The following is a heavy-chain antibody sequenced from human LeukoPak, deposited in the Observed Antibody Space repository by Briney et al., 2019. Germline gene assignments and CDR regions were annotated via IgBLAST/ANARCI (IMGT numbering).Heavy chain of an antibody. V-gene: IGHV4-4*07. D-gene: IGHD6-19*01. CDR1: GGSLSSYY. J-gene: IGHJ5*02. CDR2: IYTSGST. CDR3: ARNLGEYSSGWYWFDP. Sequence: SETLSLTCTVSGGSLSSYYWNWLRQPAGKGLEWIGRIYTSGSTNYNPSLKSRVTMSVDTSKNQFSLKLSSVTAADTAVYYCARNLGEYSSGWYWFDPWGQGTLVTVSS.